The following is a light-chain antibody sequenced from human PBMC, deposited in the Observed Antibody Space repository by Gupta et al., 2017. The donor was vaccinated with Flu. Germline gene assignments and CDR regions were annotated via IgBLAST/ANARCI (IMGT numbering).Light chain of an antibody. Sequence: PSSLSASVGDRVTITCRASQDISSWLAWYQQKPEKAPKLLIYDASSLESGVPSKFSGSGSGTEFTLTISSRQPEDFATYYCQQESNYPWTFGRGTKVEIK. CDR2: DAS. CDR3: QQESNYPWT. V-gene: IGKV1D-16*01. J-gene: IGKJ1*01. CDR1: QDISSW.